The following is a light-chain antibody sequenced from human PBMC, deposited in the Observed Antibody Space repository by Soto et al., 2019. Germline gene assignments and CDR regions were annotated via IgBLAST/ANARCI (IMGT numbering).Light chain of an antibody. Sequence: DIQMTQYPSSLSASVGDRVTITCKASQDITNYLPWFQQKPGKAPKLLIYDASNLETGVPSRFSGSGSGTDFTFTISSLQPEDIATYYCQQYDNLPLTFGGGTKVDI. J-gene: IGKJ4*01. CDR3: QQYDNLPLT. CDR1: QDITNY. CDR2: DAS. V-gene: IGKV1-33*01.